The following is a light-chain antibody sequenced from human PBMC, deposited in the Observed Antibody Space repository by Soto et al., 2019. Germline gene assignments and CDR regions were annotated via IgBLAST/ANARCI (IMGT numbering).Light chain of an antibody. CDR3: AGWDDNLNGVV. CDR2: SNN. Sequence: QSVLTQPPSASGTPGPRVAISCSGSSSNIGSNTVNCYQQLPGTAPKLLIYSNNQRPSGVPDRFSGSKSVTSASLAISGLQSEDEADYYCAGWDDNLNGVVFGGGTKLTVL. V-gene: IGLV1-44*01. CDR1: SSNIGSNT. J-gene: IGLJ2*01.